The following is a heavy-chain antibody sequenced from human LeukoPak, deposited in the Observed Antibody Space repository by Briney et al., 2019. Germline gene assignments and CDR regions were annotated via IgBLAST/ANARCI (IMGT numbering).Heavy chain of an antibody. J-gene: IGHJ3*02. CDR2: ITASGSRA. D-gene: IGHD4-17*01. V-gene: IGHV3-23*01. Sequence: GRSLRLACPPAQFKVNNSGMTWARQPPGKGLEWVSSITASGSRARYADSVQGRFAISRDNSKNTLYLQMNNLRAEDTAVYYCAKDPNGDYIGTFDIWGQGIMVTVSS. CDR1: QFKVNNSG. CDR3: AKDPNGDYIGTFDI.